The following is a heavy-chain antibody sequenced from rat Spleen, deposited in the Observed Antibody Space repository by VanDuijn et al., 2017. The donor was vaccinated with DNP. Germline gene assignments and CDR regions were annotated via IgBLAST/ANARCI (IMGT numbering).Heavy chain of an antibody. D-gene: IGHD1-4*01. J-gene: IGHJ2*01. CDR1: GFTFSDFA. CDR3: VSRPPPTRGPFDY. CDR2: IIYDGSST. Sequence: EVQLVESGGGLVQPGRSLKFSCAASGFTFSDFAMAWVRQAPKKGLECVATIIYDGSSTYYRDSVKGRFTISRDTAKSTQYLQMDSLRSEDTAAYYCVSRPPPTRGPFDYWGQGVTVTVSS. V-gene: IGHV5-17*01.